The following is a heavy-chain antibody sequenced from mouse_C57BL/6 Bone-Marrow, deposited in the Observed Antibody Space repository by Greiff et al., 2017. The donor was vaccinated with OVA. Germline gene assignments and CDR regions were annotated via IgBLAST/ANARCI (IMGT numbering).Heavy chain of an antibody. D-gene: IGHD1-1*01. CDR2: IHPNSGST. V-gene: IGHV1-64*01. CDR3: ARVGEYYGSSYEWYFDV. J-gene: IGHJ1*03. Sequence: QVQLQQPGAELVKPGASVKLSCKASGYTFTSYWMHWVKQRPGQGLEWIGMIHPNSGSTNYNEKFKSKATLTVDKSSSTAYMQLSSLTSEDSAVYYCARVGEYYGSSYEWYFDVWGTGTTVTVSS. CDR1: GYTFTSYW.